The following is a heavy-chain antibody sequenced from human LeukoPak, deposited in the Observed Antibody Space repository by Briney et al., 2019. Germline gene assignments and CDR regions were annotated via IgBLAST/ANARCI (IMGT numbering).Heavy chain of an antibody. CDR3: ARNRGYGSGSHTDS. D-gene: IGHD3-10*01. Sequence: ASVRVSCKASGYIFTDYYMDWVRQAPGQGLEWIGWINPNSGGTNYAQKFQGRVTMTRDTSISTAYMELSRLRSDDTAVYYCARNRGYGSGSHTDSWGQGTLVTVSS. J-gene: IGHJ4*02. V-gene: IGHV1-2*02. CDR2: INPNSGGT. CDR1: GYIFTDYY.